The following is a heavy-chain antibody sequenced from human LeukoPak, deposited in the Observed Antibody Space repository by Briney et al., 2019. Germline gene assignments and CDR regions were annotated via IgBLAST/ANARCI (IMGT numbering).Heavy chain of an antibody. J-gene: IGHJ6*03. Sequence: VASVKVSCKASGYTFTGYYMHWVRQAPGQGLEWMGWINPNSGGTNYAQKFQGRVTMTRDASISTAYMELSRLRSEDTAVYYCARVPGTTVYYYYMDVWGKGTTVTVSS. V-gene: IGHV1-2*02. CDR1: GYTFTGYY. CDR3: ARVPGTTVYYYYMDV. CDR2: INPNSGGT. D-gene: IGHD1-7*01.